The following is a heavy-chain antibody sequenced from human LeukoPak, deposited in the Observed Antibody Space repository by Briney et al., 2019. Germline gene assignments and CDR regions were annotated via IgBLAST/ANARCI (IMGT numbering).Heavy chain of an antibody. CDR2: IYYSGST. D-gene: IGHD3-16*01. V-gene: IGHV4-59*01. Sequence: SETLSLTCTVSGGSIRSYYWSWIRQPPGKGLEWIGYIYYSGSTNYNPSLKSRVTISVDTSKNQFSLKLSSVTAADTAVYYCARVGGGKVEYYYYMDVWGKGTTVTVSS. CDR1: GGSIRSYY. CDR3: ARVGGGKVEYYYYMDV. J-gene: IGHJ6*03.